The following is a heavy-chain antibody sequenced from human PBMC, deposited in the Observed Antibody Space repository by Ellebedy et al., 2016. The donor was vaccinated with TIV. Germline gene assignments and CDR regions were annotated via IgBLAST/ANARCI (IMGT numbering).Heavy chain of an antibody. CDR1: GFTFTSYS. Sequence: GESLKISCAASGFTFTSYSMNWVRQAPGKGLEWVSVIYSGGSTYYGDSAKGRFTISRDNSKNTVYLQMDSLRAEDTAVYYCAKGRGGGSDSSAPRYYFDYWGLGTLVTVSS. V-gene: IGHV3-66*01. D-gene: IGHD3-22*01. J-gene: IGHJ4*02. CDR2: IYSGGST. CDR3: AKGRGGGSDSSAPRYYFDY.